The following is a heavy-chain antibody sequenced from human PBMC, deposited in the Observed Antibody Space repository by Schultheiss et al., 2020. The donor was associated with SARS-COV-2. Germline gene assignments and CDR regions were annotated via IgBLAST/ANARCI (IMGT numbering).Heavy chain of an antibody. V-gene: IGHV4-39*07. D-gene: IGHD1-26*01. J-gene: IGHJ4*02. Sequence: SETLSLTCTVSGGSISSSSYYWGWIRQPPGKGLEWIGSIYYSGSTNYNPSLKSRVTISVDTSKNQFSLKLSSVTAADTAVYYCARAPIGAADYWGQGTLVTVSS. CDR2: IYYSGST. CDR1: GGSISSSSYY. CDR3: ARAPIGAADY.